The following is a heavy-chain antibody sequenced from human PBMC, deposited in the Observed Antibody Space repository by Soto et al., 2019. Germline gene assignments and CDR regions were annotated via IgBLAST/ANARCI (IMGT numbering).Heavy chain of an antibody. CDR3: AKDVLRFLEWLAFYGMDV. CDR2: ISYDGSNK. Sequence: QVQLVESGGGVVQPGRSLRLSCAASGFTFSSYGMHWVRQAPGKGLEWVAVISYDGSNKYYADSVKGRFTISRDNSKNTLYLQMNSLRAEDTAVYYCAKDVLRFLEWLAFYGMDVWAKGPRSPSP. CDR1: GFTFSSYG. J-gene: IGHJ6*02. D-gene: IGHD3-3*01. V-gene: IGHV3-30*18.